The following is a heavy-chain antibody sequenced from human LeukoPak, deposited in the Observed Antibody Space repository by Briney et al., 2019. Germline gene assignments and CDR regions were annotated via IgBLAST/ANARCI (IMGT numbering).Heavy chain of an antibody. J-gene: IGHJ4*02. CDR1: GFTFSSYW. CDR3: GRFTRSGDSVY. V-gene: IGHV3-7*04. Sequence: GGSLRLSCAASGFTFSSYWMSWVRRAPGKGLEWVANIKQDGSEKQYVDSVKGRFAISRDNAENSLYLQMSSLKAEDTAVYYCGRFTRSGDSVYWGQGTLVTVSS. CDR2: IKQDGSEK. D-gene: IGHD7-27*01.